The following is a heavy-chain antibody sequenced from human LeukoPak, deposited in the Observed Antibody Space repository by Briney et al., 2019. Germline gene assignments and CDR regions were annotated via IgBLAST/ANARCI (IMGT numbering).Heavy chain of an antibody. CDR3: ASHISRETIDY. CDR2: IYYSGST. CDR1: GGSLISNSYF. V-gene: IGHV4-39*01. Sequence: SETLSLTCTVSGGSLISNSYFWGWIRQPPGKGLDWIGIIYYSGSTYYNPSLKSRVTISMDTSKKQLSLKLSSVTAADTAIYYYASHISRETIDYWGQGTLVTVSS. D-gene: IGHD1-14*01. J-gene: IGHJ4*02.